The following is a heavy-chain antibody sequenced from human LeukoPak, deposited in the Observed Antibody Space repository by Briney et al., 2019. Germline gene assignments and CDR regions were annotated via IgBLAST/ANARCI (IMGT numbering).Heavy chain of an antibody. V-gene: IGHV4-59*12. Sequence: SETLSLTCTVSGGSISSYYWSWIRQPPGKGLEWIGYIYYSGSTNYNPSLKSRVTISVDTSKNQFSLKLSSVTAADTAVYYCARTYSNYVPHFDYWGQGTLVTVSS. CDR3: ARTYSNYVPHFDY. D-gene: IGHD4-11*01. CDR1: GGSISSYY. CDR2: IYYSGST. J-gene: IGHJ4*02.